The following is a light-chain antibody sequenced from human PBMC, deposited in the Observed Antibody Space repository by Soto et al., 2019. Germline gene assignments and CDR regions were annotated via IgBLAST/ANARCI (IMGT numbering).Light chain of an antibody. CDR2: EVS. CDR3: MQSTQLPPT. CDR1: KSLLHITGETF. J-gene: IGKJ5*01. Sequence: DVVMTQTPISLSVAPGQPASISCKSSKSLLHITGETFLFWYLQKPGQSPQLLIYEVSTRVSGVPDRFSGSGSGTDFTLEISRVETDDVGIYSCMQSTQLPPTCGQGTRLGIE. V-gene: IGKV2D-29*02.